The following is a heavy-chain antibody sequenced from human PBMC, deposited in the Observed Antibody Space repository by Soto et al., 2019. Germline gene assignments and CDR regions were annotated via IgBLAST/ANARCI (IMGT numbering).Heavy chain of an antibody. D-gene: IGHD3-22*01. CDR2: IIPIFGTA. J-gene: IGHJ4*02. CDR3: ARALPHYYDSSGYLDY. CDR1: GGTFSSYA. V-gene: IGHV1-69*13. Sequence: GASVKVSCKASGGTFSSYAISWLRQAPGQGLEWMGGIIPIFGTANYAQKFQGRVTITADESTSTAYMELSSLRSEDTAVYYCARALPHYYDSSGYLDYWGQGTLVTAPQ.